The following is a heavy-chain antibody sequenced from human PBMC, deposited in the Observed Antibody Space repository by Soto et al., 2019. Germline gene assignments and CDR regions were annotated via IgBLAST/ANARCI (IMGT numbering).Heavy chain of an antibody. CDR3: ARRVGGFWSGYLDYYYMDV. D-gene: IGHD3-3*01. V-gene: IGHV1-24*01. CDR1: GYTLTELS. CDR2: FDPEDGET. J-gene: IGHJ6*03. Sequence: ASVKVSCKVSGYTLTELSMHWVRQAPGKGLEWMGGFDPEDGETIYAQKFQGRVTMTRDTSTSTVYMELSSLRSEDTAVYYCARRVGGFWSGYLDYYYMDVWGKGTTVTVSS.